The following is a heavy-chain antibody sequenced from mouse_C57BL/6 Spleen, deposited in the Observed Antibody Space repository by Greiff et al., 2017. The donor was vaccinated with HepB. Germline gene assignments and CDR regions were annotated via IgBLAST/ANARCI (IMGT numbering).Heavy chain of an antibody. CDR2: ISSGSSTI. J-gene: IGHJ1*03. CDR3: ARPGRYGSSYEYFDV. CDR1: GFTFSDYG. Sequence: DVKLQESGGGLVKPGGSLKLSCAASGFTFSDYGMHWVRQAPEKGLEWVAYISSGSSTIYYADTVKGRFTISRDNAKNTLFLQMTSLRSEDTAMYYCARPGRYGSSYEYFDVWGTGTTVTVSS. D-gene: IGHD1-1*01. V-gene: IGHV5-17*01.